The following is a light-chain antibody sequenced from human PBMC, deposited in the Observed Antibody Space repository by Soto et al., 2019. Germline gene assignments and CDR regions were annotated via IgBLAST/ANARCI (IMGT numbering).Light chain of an antibody. Sequence: EIVMTQSPDTLSVSPGERATLSCRASQSVSSNLAWYQQKPGQAPRLLIFGASTRATGIPARFSGSGSGTEFTLTISSLQSEDFAVYHCQQYNNWPYTFGLGTTLEIK. CDR2: GAS. J-gene: IGKJ2*01. CDR3: QQYNNWPYT. V-gene: IGKV3-15*01. CDR1: QSVSSN.